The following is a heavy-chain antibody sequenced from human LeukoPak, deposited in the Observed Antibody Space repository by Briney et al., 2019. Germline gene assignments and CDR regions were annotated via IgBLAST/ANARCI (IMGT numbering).Heavy chain of an antibody. J-gene: IGHJ6*02. CDR3: AKNFGSGSYHYYGMDV. CDR2: ISGSGGST. CDR1: GFTFSSYA. D-gene: IGHD3-10*01. V-gene: IGHV3-23*01. Sequence: GGSLRLSCAASGFTFSSYAMSWVRQAPGKGLEWVSAISGSGGSTYYADSVKGRFTISRDNSKNTLYLQMNSLRAEDTAVYYCAKNFGSGSYHYYGMDVWGQGTTVTVSS.